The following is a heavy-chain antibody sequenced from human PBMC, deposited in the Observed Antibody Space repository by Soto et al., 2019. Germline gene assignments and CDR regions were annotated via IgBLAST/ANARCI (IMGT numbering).Heavy chain of an antibody. CDR1: GFTFDDYA. J-gene: IGHJ4*02. CDR2: ISWNGASI. Sequence: VPLVESGGGLVQPGRSLRLSCAASGFTFDDYAIHWVRQAPGRGLEWVAGISWNGASIGYADSVKGRFTISRDNAKNSLHLQMNSLRSEDTALYYCANLPLYGSGFDCWGQGTLVTVSS. CDR3: ANLPLYGSGFDC. V-gene: IGHV3-9*01. D-gene: IGHD3-10*01.